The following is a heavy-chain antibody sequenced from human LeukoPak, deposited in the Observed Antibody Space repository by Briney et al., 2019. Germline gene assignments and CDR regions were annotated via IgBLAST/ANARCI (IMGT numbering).Heavy chain of an antibody. CDR1: GFTVSSNY. Sequence: GGSLRLSCAASGFTVSSNYMSWVRQAPGKGMEWVSVIYSGGSTYYADSVKGRFTISRDNSKNTLYLQMNSLRAEDTAVYYCATGFSSGWYRCFDYWGQGTLVTVSS. CDR3: ATGFSSGWYRCFDY. D-gene: IGHD6-19*01. V-gene: IGHV3-53*01. J-gene: IGHJ4*02. CDR2: IYSGGST.